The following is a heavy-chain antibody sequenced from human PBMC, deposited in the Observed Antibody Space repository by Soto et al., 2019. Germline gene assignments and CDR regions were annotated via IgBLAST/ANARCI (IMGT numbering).Heavy chain of an antibody. J-gene: IGHJ3*02. CDR2: ISHDGSYK. D-gene: IGHD1-26*01. Sequence: QVQLVESGGGVVQPGRSLRLSCAASGFSFTTYVMHWVRQAPGKGLEWVAVISHDGSYKYYGDAVKGRFTISRDTSKNAVYLEMNSLRPEATAVYYCATGLLAIVGTTLPRDAFNIWDQGAMVTVSS. CDR1: GFSFTTYV. V-gene: IGHV3-30*03. CDR3: ATGLLAIVGTTLPRDAFNI.